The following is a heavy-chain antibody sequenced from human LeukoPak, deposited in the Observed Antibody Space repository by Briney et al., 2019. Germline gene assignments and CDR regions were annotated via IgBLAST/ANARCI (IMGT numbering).Heavy chain of an antibody. V-gene: IGHV3-7*05. D-gene: IGHD4-11*01. Sequence: GGSLRLSCAASGFIFSDYWMNWVRQAPGKGLEWVANIEQDGSEEYYVDSVKGRFTISRDNAKNSLYLQMNSLRAEDTAVYYCARGEVDSNVDYWGQGTLVTVPS. J-gene: IGHJ4*02. CDR3: ARGEVDSNVDY. CDR2: IEQDGSEE. CDR1: GFIFSDYW.